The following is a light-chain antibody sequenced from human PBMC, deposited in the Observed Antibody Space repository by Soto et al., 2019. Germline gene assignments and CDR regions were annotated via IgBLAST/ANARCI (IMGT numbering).Light chain of an antibody. J-gene: IGKJ1*01. CDR3: QQYGSSRT. CDR1: QSVSSSY. Sequence: EIVLTQSPGTLSLSPGERATLSCRASQSVSSSYLAWYQQKPGQAPRLRIYGASSRATGIPDRFSGSGSGKDFTLTISRLEPEDFALYYCQQYGSSRTFGQGTKVEIK. V-gene: IGKV3-20*01. CDR2: GAS.